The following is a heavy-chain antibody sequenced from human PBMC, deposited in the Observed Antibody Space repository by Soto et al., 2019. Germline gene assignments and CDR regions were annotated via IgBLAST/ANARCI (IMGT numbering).Heavy chain of an antibody. J-gene: IGHJ4*02. Sequence: ASVKVSCKTSGYTFTGYYMHWLRQAPGQGFEWMGWINANSGATSYAQKFQGRVTMTRDTSISTAYMELGRLRSDETAIYYCMKEHRACTGGSCSIEYWGQGTMVTVSS. D-gene: IGHD2-15*01. CDR3: MKEHRACTGGSCSIEY. CDR2: INANSGAT. V-gene: IGHV1-2*02. CDR1: GYTFTGYY.